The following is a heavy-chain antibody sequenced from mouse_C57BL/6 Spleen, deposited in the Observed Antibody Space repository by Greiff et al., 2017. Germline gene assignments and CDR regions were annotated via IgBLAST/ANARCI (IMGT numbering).Heavy chain of an antibody. CDR1: GYTFTDYE. D-gene: IGHD1-1*01. CDR3: TRRDYYGSSDGVDY. CDR2: IDPETGGT. V-gene: IGHV1-15*01. J-gene: IGHJ2*01. Sequence: VQLQQSGAELVRPGASVTLSCTASGYTFTDYEMHWVKQTPVHGLAWIGAIDPETGGTAYNQKFKGKAILTADKSSSTAYMELRSLTSEDSAVYYCTRRDYYGSSDGVDYWGQGTTLTVSS.